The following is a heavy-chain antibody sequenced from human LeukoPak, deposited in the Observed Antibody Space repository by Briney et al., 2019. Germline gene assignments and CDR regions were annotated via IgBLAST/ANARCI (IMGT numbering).Heavy chain of an antibody. CDR1: GGSFSGYY. Sequence: PSETLSLTCAVYGGSFSGYYWSWIRQPPGKGLEWIGEINHSGSTNYNPSLKSRVTISVDTSKNQFSLKRSSVTAADTAVYYCARGVAGLDYWGQGTLVTVSS. CDR3: ARGVAGLDY. D-gene: IGHD6-19*01. J-gene: IGHJ4*02. V-gene: IGHV4-34*01. CDR2: INHSGST.